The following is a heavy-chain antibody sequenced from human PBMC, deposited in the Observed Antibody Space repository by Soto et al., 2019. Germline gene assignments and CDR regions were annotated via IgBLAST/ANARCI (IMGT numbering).Heavy chain of an antibody. D-gene: IGHD6-19*01. J-gene: IGHJ6*02. CDR1: GGTFSSYA. V-gene: IGHV1-69*06. CDR2: IIPIFGTA. Sequence: QVQLVQSWAEVKKPGSSVKVSCKASGGTFSSYAISWVRQAPGQGLEWMGGIIPIFGTANYAQKFQGRVTITADKSTSTAYMELSCLRSEDTAVYYCASGSGWYYYYYYGMDVWGQGTTVTVSS. CDR3: ASGSGWYYYYYYGMDV.